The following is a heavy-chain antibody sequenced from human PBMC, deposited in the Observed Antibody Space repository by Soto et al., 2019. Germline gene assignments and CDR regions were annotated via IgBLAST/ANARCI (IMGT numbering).Heavy chain of an antibody. V-gene: IGHV3-23*01. J-gene: IGHJ4*02. CDR1: GFTFSSYA. CDR2: ISGSGGST. CDR3: AKDLYNWNPAYAIFDY. D-gene: IGHD1-20*01. Sequence: LRLSCAASGFTFSSYAMSWVRQAPGKGLEWVSAISGSGGSTYYADSVKGRFTISRDNSKNTLYLQMNSLRAEDTAVYYCAKDLYNWNPAYAIFDYWGQGTLVTVSS.